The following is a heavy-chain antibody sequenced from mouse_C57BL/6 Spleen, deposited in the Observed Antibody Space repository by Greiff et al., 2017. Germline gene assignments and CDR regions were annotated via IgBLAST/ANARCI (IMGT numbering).Heavy chain of an antibody. V-gene: IGHV1-82*01. CDR2: IYPGDGDT. CDR3: ARGGYVYYAMDY. D-gene: IGHD2-2*01. CDR1: GYAFSSSW. J-gene: IGHJ4*01. Sequence: VQLQQSGPELVKPGASVKISCKASGYAFSSSWMNWVKQRPGKGLEWIGRIYPGDGDTNYNGKFKGKATLTADKSSSTAYMQLSSLTSEDSAVYFCARGGYVYYAMDYWGQGTSVTVSS.